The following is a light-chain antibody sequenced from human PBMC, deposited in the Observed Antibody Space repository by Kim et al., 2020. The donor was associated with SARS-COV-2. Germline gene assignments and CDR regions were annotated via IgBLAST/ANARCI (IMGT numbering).Light chain of an antibody. J-gene: IGKJ5*01. V-gene: IGKV3-11*01. CDR2: DTS. CDR1: QSVSSY. CDR3: QQRSNWLIT. Sequence: LPPGERATHSCRASQSVSSYLAWYQHKPGPAPRLLIYDTSNRAAGIPARFSGSGSGTDFTLTISSLEPEDFAVYYCQQRSNWLITFGQGTRLEIK.